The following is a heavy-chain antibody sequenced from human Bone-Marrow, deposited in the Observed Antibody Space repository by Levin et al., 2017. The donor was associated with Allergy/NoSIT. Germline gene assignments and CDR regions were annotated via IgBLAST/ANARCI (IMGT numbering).Heavy chain of an antibody. D-gene: IGHD2-2*01. CDR1: GYTFATSW. CDR3: AKVDAFSWAFDI. V-gene: IGHV5-51*01. CDR2: IYPGDSES. J-gene: IGHJ3*02. Sequence: HGESLKISCKGSGYTFATSWIGWVRQMPGKGLESMGIIYPGDSESRNSPAFHGQVTISADKSINTAYLQWSSLKASDTAMYYCAKVDAFSWAFDIWGQGTMVTVSS.